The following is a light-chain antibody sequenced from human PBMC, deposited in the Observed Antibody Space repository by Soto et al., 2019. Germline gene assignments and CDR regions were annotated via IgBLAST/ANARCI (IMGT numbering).Light chain of an antibody. J-gene: IGLJ1*01. CDR1: GSSLGENA. Sequence: QSVLTQPPSVSAAPGQNVTISCSGDGSSLGENAICWYQVLPGAAPRVLIYYIYKRPSGIPDRFSGSTSGLSATLTITAVQVGEEAEYYCGTWGWGLRVFGAGTKVTVL. CDR3: GTWGWGLRV. CDR2: YIY. V-gene: IGLV1-51*01.